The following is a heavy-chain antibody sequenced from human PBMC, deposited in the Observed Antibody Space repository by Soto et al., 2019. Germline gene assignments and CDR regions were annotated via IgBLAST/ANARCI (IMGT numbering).Heavy chain of an antibody. CDR2: ISWNSGSI. D-gene: IGHD3-10*01. CDR1: GFTFDDYA. CDR3: AKGIMVRGVRHYYYGMDV. Sequence: GGSLSLSCAASGFTFDDYAMHWVRQAAGKGLEWVSGISWNSGSIGYADSVKGRFTISRDNAKNSLYLQMNSLRAEDTALYYCAKGIMVRGVRHYYYGMDVWGQGTTVTVSS. V-gene: IGHV3-9*01. J-gene: IGHJ6*02.